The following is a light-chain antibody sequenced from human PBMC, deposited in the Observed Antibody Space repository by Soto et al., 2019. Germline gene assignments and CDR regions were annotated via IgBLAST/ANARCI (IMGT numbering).Light chain of an antibody. Sequence: QSVLLQTPSASGTPGQRVTISCSGSTSNIGSNTVSWYQQLPGPAPKLLIYSHNQRPSGVPDRFSGSKSGTSASLAISGLQSEDEADYYCAAWDDSLTAYVFGTGTKLTVL. J-gene: IGLJ1*01. CDR3: AAWDDSLTAYV. CDR1: TSNIGSNT. CDR2: SHN. V-gene: IGLV1-44*01.